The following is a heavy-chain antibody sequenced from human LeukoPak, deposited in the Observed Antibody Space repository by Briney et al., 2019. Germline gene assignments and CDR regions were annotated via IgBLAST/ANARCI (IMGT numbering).Heavy chain of an antibody. CDR2: ISAYNGNT. D-gene: IGHD4-11*01. Sequence: ASVKVSCKASGYTFTSYGISWVRQAPGQGLEWMGRISAYNGNTNYAQKLQGRVTMTTDTSTTTAYMELRSLRSDDTAVYYCARAGLGTTLGMKDYWGQGTLVTVSS. CDR1: GYTFTSYG. CDR3: ARAGLGTTLGMKDY. V-gene: IGHV1-18*01. J-gene: IGHJ4*02.